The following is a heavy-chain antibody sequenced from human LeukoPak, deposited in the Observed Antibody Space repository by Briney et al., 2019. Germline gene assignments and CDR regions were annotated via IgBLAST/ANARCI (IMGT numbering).Heavy chain of an antibody. J-gene: IGHJ4*02. CDR1: GFTFSNVW. CDR3: AREPLRRYVDY. Sequence: GGSLRLSCAASGFTFSNVWMNWVRQAPGKGLEWVGRIRSKTHGEAIDYAAPVRGRFTISRDDSKNTLYLQLNSLKTEDTAVYYCAREPLRRYVDYWGQGTLVTVSS. CDR2: IRSKTHGEAI. D-gene: IGHD5/OR15-5a*01. V-gene: IGHV3-15*07.